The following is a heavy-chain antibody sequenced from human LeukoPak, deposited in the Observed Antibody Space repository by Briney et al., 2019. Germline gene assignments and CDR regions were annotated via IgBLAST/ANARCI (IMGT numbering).Heavy chain of an antibody. CDR1: GFTFSDYG. J-gene: IGHJ4*02. CDR3: ARPLWSTSRDY. V-gene: IGHV3-48*04. D-gene: IGHD2-2*01. CDR2: ICQRSSVL. Sequence: PGGSLRLSCGASGFTFSDYGMNWLRQAPGKGLEWIAYICQRSSVLHYADSVKGRFTISRDNAKNSLYLQMNSLRAEDTAVCYCARPLWSTSRDYWGQGTLVTVSS.